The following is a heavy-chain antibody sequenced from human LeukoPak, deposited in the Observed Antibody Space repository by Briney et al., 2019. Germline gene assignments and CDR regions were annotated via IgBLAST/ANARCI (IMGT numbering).Heavy chain of an antibody. Sequence: SETLSLTCTVSGGSISSYYWSWIRQPAGKGLEWIGRIYTSGSTNYNPSLKSRVTMSVDTSKNQFSLKLSSVTAADTAVYYCARDKYYYDSSGYYYLDYWGQGTLVTVSS. D-gene: IGHD3-22*01. V-gene: IGHV4-4*07. CDR3: ARDKYYYDSSGYYYLDY. CDR2: IYTSGST. J-gene: IGHJ4*02. CDR1: GGSISSYY.